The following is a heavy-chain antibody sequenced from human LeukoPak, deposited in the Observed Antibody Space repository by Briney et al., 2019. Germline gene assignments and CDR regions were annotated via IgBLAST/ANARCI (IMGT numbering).Heavy chain of an antibody. V-gene: IGHV3-21*01. J-gene: IGHJ4*02. Sequence: GGSLRLSCAASGFTFSSYSMNWVRQAPGKGLEWVASISSSSSYIYYADSVKGRFTISRDNAKNSLYLQMNSLRDEETAVYYCASVFLPYYDILTGYYAPKPLDYWGQGTLVTVSS. CDR1: GFTFSSYS. CDR3: ASVFLPYYDILTGYYAPKPLDY. CDR2: ISSSSSYI. D-gene: IGHD3-9*01.